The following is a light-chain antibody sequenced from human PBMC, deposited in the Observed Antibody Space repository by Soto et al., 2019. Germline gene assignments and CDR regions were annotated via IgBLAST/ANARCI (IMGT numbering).Light chain of an antibody. CDR2: AAS. CDR1: QSINSF. CDR3: QQTYSIPHT. Sequence: DVQMTQSPSSLSASVGDRVAITCRASQSINSFLNWYQQTTGEAPKLLIYAASSLQSGVPSRFSGSGSGTEFTITSSSLQPADFATYYWQQTYSIPHTFGQGTKLEIK. J-gene: IGKJ2*01. V-gene: IGKV1-39*01.